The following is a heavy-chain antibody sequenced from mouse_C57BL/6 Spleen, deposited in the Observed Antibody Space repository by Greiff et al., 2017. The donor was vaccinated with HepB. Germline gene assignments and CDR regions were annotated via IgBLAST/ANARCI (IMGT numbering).Heavy chain of an antibody. D-gene: IGHD4-1*01. CDR1: GFTFSDYY. J-gene: IGHJ1*03. V-gene: IGHV5-16*02. Sequence: EVQRVESEGGLVQPGSSMKLSCTASGFTFSDYYMAWVRQVPEKGLEWVANINYDGSSTYYLDSLKSRFIISRDNAKNILYLQMISLKSEDTATYYCARRANFYWYFDVWGTGTTVTVSS. CDR3: ARRANFYWYFDV. CDR2: INYDGSST.